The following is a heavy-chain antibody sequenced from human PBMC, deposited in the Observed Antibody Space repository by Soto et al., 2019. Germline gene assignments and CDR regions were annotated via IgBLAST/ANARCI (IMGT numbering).Heavy chain of an antibody. CDR3: ARLNGYYVSTKCHGYYGMYV. Sequence: QLQLQESGPGLVKPSDTLSLTCTVSGGSVRSNSYSWGWVRQSPGKGLACLGTIYSNDNTHYKPSLRSRVTLSVYTYKNEFSRRLNSVTAADTAVYYCARLNGYYVSTKCHGYYGMYVCGHGTTVTGSS. J-gene: IGHJ6*02. V-gene: IGHV4-39*01. D-gene: IGHD2-2*03. CDR2: IYSNDNT. CDR1: GGSVRSNSYS.